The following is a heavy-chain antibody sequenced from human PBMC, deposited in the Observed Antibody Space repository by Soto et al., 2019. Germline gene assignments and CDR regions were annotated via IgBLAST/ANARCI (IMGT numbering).Heavy chain of an antibody. D-gene: IGHD3-10*01. V-gene: IGHV3-9*01. J-gene: IGHJ4*02. CDR1: GFTFDDYA. CDR3: AKDATYYYGSGSYPPQFDY. CDR2: ISWNSGSI. Sequence: DVQLVESGGGLVQPGRSLRLSCAASGFTFDDYAMHWVRQAPGKGLEWVSGISWNSGSIGYADSVKGRFTISRDNAKNSLYLQMNSLRAEDTALYYCAKDATYYYGSGSYPPQFDYWGQGTLVTVSS.